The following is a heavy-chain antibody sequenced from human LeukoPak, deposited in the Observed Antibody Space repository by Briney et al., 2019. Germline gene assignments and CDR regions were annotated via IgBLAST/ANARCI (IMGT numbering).Heavy chain of an antibody. CDR3: AREIVSSYYYNGMDV. J-gene: IGHJ6*02. Sequence: SETLSLTCTVSSGSISNTDSYWNWIRQPPGKGLEWIGFISYSGNTYSTPSLESRVTISIDTAKNQFSLRLSSVTAADTAVYFCAREIVSSYYYNGMDVWGQGTTVTVSS. V-gene: IGHV4-30-4*01. CDR2: ISYSGNT. CDR1: SGSISNTDSY. D-gene: IGHD5/OR15-5a*01.